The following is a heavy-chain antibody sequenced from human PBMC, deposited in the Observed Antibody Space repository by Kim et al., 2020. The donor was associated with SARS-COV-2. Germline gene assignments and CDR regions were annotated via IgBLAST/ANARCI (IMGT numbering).Heavy chain of an antibody. D-gene: IGHD3-22*01. CDR3: ASDGYYDSSGYFLDI. Sequence: DSVKGRITIARDKAKNSLYLQMNSMRAEDTALYYCASDGYYDSSGYFLDIWGQGTMVTVSS. J-gene: IGHJ3*02. V-gene: IGHV3-20*03.